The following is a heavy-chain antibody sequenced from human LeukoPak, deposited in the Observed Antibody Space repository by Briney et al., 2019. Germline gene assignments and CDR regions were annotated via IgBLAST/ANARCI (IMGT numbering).Heavy chain of an antibody. CDR3: ARYSSGWRNYYFDY. J-gene: IGHJ4*02. Sequence: PGGSLRLSCAASGFTFSSYLMSWVRQAPGKGLEWVSNIKQDGSETYYVDSVRGRFTISRDNAKNSLYLQMNSLRAEDTAVYYCARYSSGWRNYYFDYWGQGNLVTVSS. D-gene: IGHD6-19*01. CDR2: IKQDGSET. V-gene: IGHV3-7*01. CDR1: GFTFSSYL.